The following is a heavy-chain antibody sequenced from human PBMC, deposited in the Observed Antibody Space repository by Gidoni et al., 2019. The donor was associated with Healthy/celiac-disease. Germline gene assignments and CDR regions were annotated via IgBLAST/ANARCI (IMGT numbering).Heavy chain of an antibody. J-gene: IGHJ4*02. Sequence: QVPLVQPGAEVLKPGPSVKVSCRASGYTFTSYDITWVRQANGQGLEWMGWMNPNSGNTGYAQKFQGRVTMTRNTSISTAYMELSSLRSEDTAVYYCARVNWNYYFDYWGQGTLVTVSS. D-gene: IGHD1-1*01. CDR1: GYTFTSYD. V-gene: IGHV1-8*01. CDR3: ARVNWNYYFDY. CDR2: MNPNSGNT.